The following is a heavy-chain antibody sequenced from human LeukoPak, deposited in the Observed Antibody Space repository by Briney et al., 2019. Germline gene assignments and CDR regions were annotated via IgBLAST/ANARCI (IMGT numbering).Heavy chain of an antibody. J-gene: IGHJ4*02. CDR3: ARVGRITGTTVDY. CDR2: ISSSSSTI. CDR1: GFTFSSYW. Sequence: GGSLRLSCAASGFTFSSYWMSWVRQAPGKGLEWVSYISSSSSTIYYADSVKGRFTISRDNAKNSLYLQMNSLRAEDTAVYYCARVGRITGTTVDYWGQGTLVTVSS. V-gene: IGHV3-48*01. D-gene: IGHD1-7*01.